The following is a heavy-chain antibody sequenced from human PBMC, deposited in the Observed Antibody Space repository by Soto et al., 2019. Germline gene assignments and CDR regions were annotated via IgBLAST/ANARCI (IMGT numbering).Heavy chain of an antibody. V-gene: IGHV4-59*02. J-gene: IGHJ5*02. CDR1: GASVSSFS. CDR2: IHNSGGT. CDR3: ARGGTSGSAVYNWFDP. Sequence: PSETLSLTCIVTGASVSSFSWSWIRQSPGKGLEWIGYIHNSGGTNYTPSLRSRVTISVDTSKNLLSLNLTSLTAADTAVYYCARGGTSGSAVYNWFDPWGQGTLVTVSS. D-gene: IGHD3-10*01.